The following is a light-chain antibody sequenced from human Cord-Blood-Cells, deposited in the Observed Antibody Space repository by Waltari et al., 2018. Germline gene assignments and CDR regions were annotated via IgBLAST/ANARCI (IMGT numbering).Light chain of an antibody. J-gene: IGLJ3*02. CDR1: SSDVGGYNL. CDR2: EGS. V-gene: IGLV2-23*01. Sequence: QSALTQPASASGSPGQSVTISCTGTSSDVGGYNLVSWYQQHPGNAPKLMIYEGSKRPSGVSNRFSGSKSGNTASLTIAALQAEDEAAYYCCTYAGSSTWVFGGGTKLTVL. CDR3: CTYAGSSTWV.